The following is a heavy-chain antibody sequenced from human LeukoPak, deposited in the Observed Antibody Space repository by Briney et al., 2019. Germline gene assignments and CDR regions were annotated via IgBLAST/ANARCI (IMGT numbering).Heavy chain of an antibody. Sequence: TSETLSLTCTVSGGSISSSSYYWGWIRQPPGKGLEWIGSIYYSGSTYYNPSLKSRVTISVDTSKNQFSLKLTSVTAADTAVYYCARGTEAAAGSNWGQGTLVTVSS. CDR1: GGSISSSSYY. V-gene: IGHV4-39*07. J-gene: IGHJ4*02. CDR2: IYYSGST. CDR3: ARGTEAAAGSN. D-gene: IGHD6-13*01.